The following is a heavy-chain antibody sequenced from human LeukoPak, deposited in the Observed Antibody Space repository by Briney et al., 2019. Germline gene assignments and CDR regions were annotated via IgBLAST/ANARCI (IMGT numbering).Heavy chain of an antibody. Sequence: AASVKVSCKASGGTFSSYAISWVRQAPGQGLEWMGGIIPIFGTANYAQKLQGRVTITADESTSTAYMELSSLRSEDTAVYYCARDLSYYYDSSGYYYWGQGTLVTVSS. V-gene: IGHV1-69*13. CDR3: ARDLSYYYDSSGYYY. CDR1: GGTFSSYA. J-gene: IGHJ4*02. D-gene: IGHD3-22*01. CDR2: IIPIFGTA.